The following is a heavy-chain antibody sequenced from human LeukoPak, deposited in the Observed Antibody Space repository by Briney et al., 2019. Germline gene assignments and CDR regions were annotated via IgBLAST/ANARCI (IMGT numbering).Heavy chain of an antibody. CDR2: IYNSGST. CDR1: GGSISSGTYY. D-gene: IGHD4-17*01. CDR3: ARDTTVTKDAFDI. Sequence: SQTLSLTCTVSGGSISSGTYYWSWLRKPAGKGLEWIGRIYNSGSTKYNSSLKSRVTMSVDTSKNQFSLKLSSVTAADTAVYYCARDTTVTKDAFDIWGQGTMVTVSS. V-gene: IGHV4-61*02. J-gene: IGHJ3*02.